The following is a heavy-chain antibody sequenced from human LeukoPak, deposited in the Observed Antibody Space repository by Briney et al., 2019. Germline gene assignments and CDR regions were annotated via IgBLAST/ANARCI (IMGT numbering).Heavy chain of an antibody. V-gene: IGHV1-3*01. CDR1: GYTFTSYT. J-gene: IGHJ4*02. CDR3: ARALYSSGWFQGSFDY. CDR2: INAGNGNT. Sequence: ASVKVSCKASGYTFTSYTIHWVRQAPGQRLEWMGWINAGNGNTKYSQKFQGRVTITRDTSASTAYMELSSLGSEDTAVYYCARALYSSGWFQGSFDYWGQGTLVTVSS. D-gene: IGHD6-19*01.